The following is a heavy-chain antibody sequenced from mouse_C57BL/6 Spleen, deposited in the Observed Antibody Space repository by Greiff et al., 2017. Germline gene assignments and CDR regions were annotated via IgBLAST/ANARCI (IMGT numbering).Heavy chain of an antibody. D-gene: IGHD1-1*01. Sequence: VQLQQPGPELVKPGASVKISCKASGYSFTDYNMNWVKQSNGKSLEWIGVINPNNGTTSYNQKFKGKATLTVDQSSSTAYMQLHSLTSEDSAVYYFGRRGITTVLSHWYFDVWGTGATVTVSS. V-gene: IGHV1-39*01. CDR2: INPNNGTT. J-gene: IGHJ1*03. CDR3: GRRGITTVLSHWYFDV. CDR1: GYSFTDYN.